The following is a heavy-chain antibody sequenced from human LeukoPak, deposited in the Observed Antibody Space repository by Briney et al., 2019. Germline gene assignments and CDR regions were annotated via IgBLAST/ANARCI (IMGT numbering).Heavy chain of an antibody. V-gene: IGHV4-59*01. CDR1: GGSISSYY. J-gene: IGHJ4*02. Sequence: PSETLSLTCTVSGGSISSYYWSWIRQPPGKGLEWIGYIYYSGSTNYNPSLKSRVTISVDTSKNQFSLKLSSVTAADTAVYYCARVKSWSGYNALDYWGQGTLVTVSS. D-gene: IGHD3-3*01. CDR3: ARVKSWSGYNALDY. CDR2: IYYSGST.